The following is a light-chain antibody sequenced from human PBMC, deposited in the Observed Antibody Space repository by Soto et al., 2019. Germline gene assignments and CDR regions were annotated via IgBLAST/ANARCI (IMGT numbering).Light chain of an antibody. CDR3: QQYYSYPLYT. J-gene: IGKJ2*01. V-gene: IGKV1-8*01. Sequence: AIRMTQSPSSLSASTGDRVTITCRASQGISSYLAWYQQKPGKAPKLLIYAASTLQSGVPSRFSGSGSGTDLTITISCLQSEDFETYYCQQYYSYPLYTFGQGTKLEIK. CDR2: AAS. CDR1: QGISSY.